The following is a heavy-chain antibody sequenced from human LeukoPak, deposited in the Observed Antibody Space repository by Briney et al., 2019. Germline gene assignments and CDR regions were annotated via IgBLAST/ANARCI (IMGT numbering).Heavy chain of an antibody. J-gene: IGHJ4*02. V-gene: IGHV1-69*13. CDR3: ARSLFNYDSSGSAY. CDR2: IIPIFGTA. CDR1: GGTFNSYA. D-gene: IGHD3-22*01. Sequence: SVRVSCKASGGTFNSYAISWVRQAPGQGLEWMGGIIPIFGTANYAQKFQGRVTITADESTSTAYMELSSLRSEDTAVYYCARSLFNYDSSGSAYWGQGTLVTVSS.